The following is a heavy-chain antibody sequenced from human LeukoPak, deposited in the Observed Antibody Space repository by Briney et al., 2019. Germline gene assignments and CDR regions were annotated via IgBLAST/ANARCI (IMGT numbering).Heavy chain of an antibody. V-gene: IGHV3-30*04. CDR1: GFTFNIYS. Sequence: PGGSLRLSCAASGFTFNIYSMHWVRQAPGKGLEWVAVISPDGSSENYADSVRGRFTTSRDNAKKTLYLQLNSLRPEDTAVYYCARCIVVIPVVRGGGYYGMDVWGQGTTVTVSS. D-gene: IGHD2-2*01. J-gene: IGHJ6*02. CDR3: ARCIVVIPVVRGGGYYGMDV. CDR2: ISPDGSSE.